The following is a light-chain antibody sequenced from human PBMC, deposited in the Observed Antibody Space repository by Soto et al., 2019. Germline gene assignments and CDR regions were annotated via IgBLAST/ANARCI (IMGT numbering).Light chain of an antibody. J-gene: IGLJ1*01. Sequence: QSVLTQPPSASGSPGQSVTISCTGTNSDVGGYNYVSWYQQHPGKAPKLMIYEVNKRPSGVPDRFSGSKSGNTASLTVSGSQAEDEGDYYCSSHAGSKRVFGTGTKVTVL. V-gene: IGLV2-8*01. CDR1: NSDVGGYNY. CDR2: EVN. CDR3: SSHAGSKRV.